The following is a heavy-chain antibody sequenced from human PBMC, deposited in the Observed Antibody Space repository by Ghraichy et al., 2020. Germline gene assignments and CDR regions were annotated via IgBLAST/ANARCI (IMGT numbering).Heavy chain of an antibody. CDR1: GFTLSNYA. CDR2: LSASGAGV. Sequence: GGSLRLSCAGSGFTLSNYAMTWVRQAPGKGLECVSGLSASGAGVYYAASVKGRFTISRDKSKNTLYLQMNTLRVEDTAIYYCAKDGWAPPGTTAAHFDYWGQGTLVTVSP. D-gene: IGHD2-2*01. CDR3: AKDGWAPPGTTAAHFDY. J-gene: IGHJ4*02. V-gene: IGHV3-23*01.